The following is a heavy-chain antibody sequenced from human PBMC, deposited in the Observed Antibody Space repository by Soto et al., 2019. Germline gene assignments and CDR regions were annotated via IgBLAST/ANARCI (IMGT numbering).Heavy chain of an antibody. J-gene: IGHJ4*02. Sequence: SSETLSLTCAVSGDSITSSNWWSWVRQPPGKGLEWIGEIYHSGSTNYNPSLKNRVTISGDKSKNHFSLNLSSLTAADTAVYYCARRRVSGSPLDYWGQGTLVTVSS. CDR3: ARRRVSGSPLDY. CDR2: IYHSGST. CDR1: GDSITSSNW. D-gene: IGHD1-1*01. V-gene: IGHV4-4*02.